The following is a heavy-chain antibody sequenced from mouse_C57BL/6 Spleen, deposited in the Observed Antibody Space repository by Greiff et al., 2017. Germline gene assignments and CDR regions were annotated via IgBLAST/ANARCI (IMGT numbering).Heavy chain of an antibody. CDR3: AGAYYSNYDWYFDV. V-gene: IGHV1-39*01. J-gene: IGHJ1*03. CDR2: INPNYGTT. Sequence: VQLQQSGPELVKPGASVKISCKASGYSFTDYNMNWVKQSNGKSREWIGVINPNYGTTSYNQKFKGKATLTVDQSSSTAYMQLNSLTSEDSAVYYCAGAYYSNYDWYFDVWGTGTTVTVSS. CDR1: GYSFTDYN. D-gene: IGHD2-5*01.